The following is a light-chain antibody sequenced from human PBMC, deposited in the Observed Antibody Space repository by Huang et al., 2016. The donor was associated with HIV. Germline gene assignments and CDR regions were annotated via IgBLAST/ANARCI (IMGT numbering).Light chain of an antibody. Sequence: DIQLTQSPSAMSASVGDRVSITCRASQGIANSLVWFQQRPGGAPKRLLYAASSLQSGVPSRFSGSGSGTKFTLTISGLQPEDFATYYCLQHHAYPRTFGQGTKVEV. CDR1: QGIANS. V-gene: IGKV1-17*03. J-gene: IGKJ1*01. CDR2: AAS. CDR3: LQHHAYPRT.